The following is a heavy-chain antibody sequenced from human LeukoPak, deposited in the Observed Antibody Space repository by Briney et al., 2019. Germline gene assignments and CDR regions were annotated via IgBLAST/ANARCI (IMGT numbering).Heavy chain of an antibody. J-gene: IGHJ4*02. CDR3: TTGLHYYDSSAYYSIDY. Sequence: GGSLRLSCAASGVTFSNVWMSWVRQAPGKGLEWVGRVKSKTDGGTTDYAAPVKGRVTISRDDSTNTLYLQMNSLKTEDTAVYHCTTGLHYYDSSAYYSIDYWGQGTLVTVSS. D-gene: IGHD3-22*01. CDR2: VKSKTDGGTT. CDR1: GVTFSNVW. V-gene: IGHV3-15*01.